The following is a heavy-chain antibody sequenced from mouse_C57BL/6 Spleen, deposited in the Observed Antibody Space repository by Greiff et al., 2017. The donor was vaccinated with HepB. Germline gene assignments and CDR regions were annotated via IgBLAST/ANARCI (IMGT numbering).Heavy chain of an antibody. CDR3: ARWDMNGYFPMDY. Sequence: QVHVKQPGAELVKPGASVKMSCKASGYTFTSYWITWVKQRPGQGLEWIGDIYPGSGSTNYNEKFKSKATLTVDTSSSTAYMQRSSLTSEDSAVYYGARWDMNGYFPMDYWGQGTSVTVSS. V-gene: IGHV1-55*01. CDR2: IYPGSGST. J-gene: IGHJ4*01. D-gene: IGHD2-3*01. CDR1: GYTFTSYW.